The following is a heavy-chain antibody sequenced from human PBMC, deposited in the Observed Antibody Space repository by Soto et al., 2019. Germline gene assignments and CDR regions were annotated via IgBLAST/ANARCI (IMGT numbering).Heavy chain of an antibody. CDR2: IDPSDSYT. CDR1: GYSFTSYW. Sequence: GESLKISCKGSGYSFTSYWISWVRQMPGKGLEWMGRIDPSDSYTNYSPSFQGHVTISADKSISTAYLQWSSLKASDTAMYYCASPFSLLNDYRDYLYGMDVWGQGTTVTVSS. D-gene: IGHD4-17*01. CDR3: ASPFSLLNDYRDYLYGMDV. V-gene: IGHV5-10-1*01. J-gene: IGHJ6*02.